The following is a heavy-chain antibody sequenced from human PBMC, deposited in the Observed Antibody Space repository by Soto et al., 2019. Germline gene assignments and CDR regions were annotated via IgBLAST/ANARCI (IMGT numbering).Heavy chain of an antibody. J-gene: IGHJ4*02. CDR2: IKSKTDGGTT. CDR3: TTEDIVVVVAAAAVFDY. D-gene: IGHD2-15*01. Sequence: EVQLVESGGGLVKPGGSLRLSCAASGFTFSNAWMSWVRQAPGKGLAWVGRIKSKTDGGTTDYAAPVKGRFTISRDDSKNTLYLQMNSLKTEDTAVYYCTTEDIVVVVAAAAVFDYWGQGTLVTVSS. CDR1: GFTFSNAW. V-gene: IGHV3-15*01.